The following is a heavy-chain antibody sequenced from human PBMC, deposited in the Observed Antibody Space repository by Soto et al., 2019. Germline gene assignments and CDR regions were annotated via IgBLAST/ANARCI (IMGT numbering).Heavy chain of an antibody. J-gene: IGHJ5*02. CDR1: GGSISSYY. CDR2: IYYSGST. Sequence: PSETLSLTCTVSGGSISSYYWSWIRQPPGKGLEWIGYIYYSGSTNYNPSLKSRVTISVDTSKNQFSLKLSSVTAADTAVYYCARDPRPYGSGSYYKLGNWFHPWGQGTLVTVSS. D-gene: IGHD3-10*01. CDR3: ARDPRPYGSGSYYKLGNWFHP. V-gene: IGHV4-59*01.